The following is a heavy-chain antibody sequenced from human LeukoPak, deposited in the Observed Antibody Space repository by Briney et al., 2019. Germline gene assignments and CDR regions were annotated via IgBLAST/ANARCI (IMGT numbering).Heavy chain of an antibody. D-gene: IGHD3-10*01. CDR2: ISADSGNT. CDR1: GYIFTSHG. J-gene: IGHJ3*02. CDR3: ARGSFGEISFDI. V-gene: IGHV1-18*01. Sequence: ASVKVSCKASGYIFTSHGMSWVRQAPGQGLEWMGWISADSGNTNYAQNLQGRVTITTDTSTSTAYMMMRSLRSDDTAVYYCARGSFGEISFDIWGQGTRVTVSS.